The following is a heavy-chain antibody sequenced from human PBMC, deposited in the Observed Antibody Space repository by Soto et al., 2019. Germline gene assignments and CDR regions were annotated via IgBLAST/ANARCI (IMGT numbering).Heavy chain of an antibody. CDR2: ISSTTNYI. Sequence: GGSLRLSCAASGFTFTRYSMNWVRQAPGKGLEWVSSISSTTNYIYYADSMKGRFTVSRDNAKNSVYLEMNSLSAEDTAVYYCAREAEDLTPNFDYWGQGTLVTVSS. J-gene: IGHJ4*02. CDR1: GFTFTRYS. CDR3: AREAEDLTPNFDY. V-gene: IGHV3-21*01.